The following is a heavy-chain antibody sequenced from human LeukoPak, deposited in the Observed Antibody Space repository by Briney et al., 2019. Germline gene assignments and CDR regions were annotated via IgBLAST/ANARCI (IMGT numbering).Heavy chain of an antibody. Sequence: SETLSLTCTVSGGSISSSSYYWGWIRQPPGKGLEWIGSIYYSGSTYYNPSLKSRVTISVDTSKNQFSLKLSSVTAADTAVYYCARDGSHFKNYDSSGLDYWGQGTLVTVSS. CDR3: ARDGSHFKNYDSSGLDY. J-gene: IGHJ4*02. CDR2: IYYSGST. D-gene: IGHD3-22*01. CDR1: GGSISSSSYY. V-gene: IGHV4-39*07.